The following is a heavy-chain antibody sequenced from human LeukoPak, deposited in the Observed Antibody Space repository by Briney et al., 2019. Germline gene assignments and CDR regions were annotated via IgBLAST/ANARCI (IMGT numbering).Heavy chain of an antibody. J-gene: IGHJ3*02. CDR1: GYSISSGYY. CDR3: ARDGGVLRFLEWLYAFDI. V-gene: IGHV4-38-2*02. CDR2: IYHTGIT. Sequence: SETLSLTCAVSGYSISSGYYWGWIRQPPGKGLEWIGRIYHTGITSYNPSLKSRVTISADTSKNQFSLNLTSVTAADTAVYYCARDGGVLRFLEWLYAFDIWGQGTMVIVSS. D-gene: IGHD3-3*01.